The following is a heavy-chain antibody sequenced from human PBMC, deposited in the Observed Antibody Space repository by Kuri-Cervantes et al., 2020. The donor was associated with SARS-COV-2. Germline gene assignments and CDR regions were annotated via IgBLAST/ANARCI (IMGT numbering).Heavy chain of an antibody. D-gene: IGHD4-17*01. Sequence: ASVKVSCKASGYTFTSYDINWVRQATGQGLEWMGWMNPNSGNTGYAQKFQGRVTITTDESTSTAYMELSSLGSEDTAVYYCARGYGDQPYEYDAFDIWGQGTMVTVSS. CDR2: MNPNSGNT. J-gene: IGHJ3*02. CDR3: ARGYGDQPYEYDAFDI. CDR1: GYTFTSYD. V-gene: IGHV1-8*03.